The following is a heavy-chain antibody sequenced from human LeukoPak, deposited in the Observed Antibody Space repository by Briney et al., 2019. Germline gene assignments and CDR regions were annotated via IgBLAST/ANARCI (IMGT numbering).Heavy chain of an antibody. V-gene: IGHV3-53*04. J-gene: IGHJ4*02. CDR2: IYSGGST. CDR1: GFTVSSNY. CDR3: ARVSGSGSYYIGY. Sequence: GGSLRLSCAVSGFTVSSNYMSWVRQAPGKGLEWVSVIYSGGSTYYADSVKGRFTISRHNSKNTLYLQMNSLRAEDTAVYYCARVSGSGSYYIGYWGQGTLVTVSS. D-gene: IGHD3-10*01.